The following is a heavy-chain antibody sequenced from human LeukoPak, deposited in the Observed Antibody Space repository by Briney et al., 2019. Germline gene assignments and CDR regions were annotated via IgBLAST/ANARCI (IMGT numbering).Heavy chain of an antibody. D-gene: IGHD6-13*01. CDR1: GGSISSSSYY. CDR2: IYYSGST. V-gene: IGHV4-39*07. J-gene: IGHJ4*02. Sequence: SETLSLTCTVSGGSISSSSYYWGWIRQPPGKGLEWIGSIYYSGSTNYNPSLKSRVTISVDTSKNQFSLKLSSVTAADTAVYYCARAEVRSGSSWFDYWGQGTLVTVSS. CDR3: ARAEVRSGSSWFDY.